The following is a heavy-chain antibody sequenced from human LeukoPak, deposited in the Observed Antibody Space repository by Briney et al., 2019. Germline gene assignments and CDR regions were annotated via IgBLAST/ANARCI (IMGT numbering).Heavy chain of an antibody. Sequence: GGSLRLSCAASGFIFNTYVMHWVRQAPGKGLEWLAFIRYDGSNKNYADSVKGRFTISRDNSKNTLYLEMNSLRAEDTAVYYCAKGGSGVAIVDYWGQGTLVTVSS. CDR2: IRYDGSNK. V-gene: IGHV3-30*02. J-gene: IGHJ4*02. D-gene: IGHD3-3*01. CDR3: AKGGSGVAIVDY. CDR1: GFIFNTYV.